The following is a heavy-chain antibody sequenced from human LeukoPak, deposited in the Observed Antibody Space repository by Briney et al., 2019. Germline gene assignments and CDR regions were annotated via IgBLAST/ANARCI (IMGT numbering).Heavy chain of an antibody. J-gene: IGHJ4*02. V-gene: IGHV1-69*06. CDR2: IIPIFGTA. CDR3: ARVGVTAATADY. D-gene: IGHD6-25*01. Sequence: ASVKVSCKASGGTFSSYAISWVRQAPGQGLEGMGGIIPIFGTANYAQKFQGRVTITADKSTSTAYMELSSLRSEDTAVYFCARVGVTAATADYWGQGTLVTVSS. CDR1: GGTFSSYA.